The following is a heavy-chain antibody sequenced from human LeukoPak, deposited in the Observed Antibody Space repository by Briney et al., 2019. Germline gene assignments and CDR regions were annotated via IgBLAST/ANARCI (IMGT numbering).Heavy chain of an antibody. J-gene: IGHJ4*02. CDR2: IYYSGST. Sequence: SQTLSLTCTVSGGSISSGGYYWSWIRQHPGKGLEWIGYIYYSGSTYYNPSLKSRVTISVDTSKNQFSLKLSSVTAADTAVYYCARDLVPNYYDSSGYQYYFDYWGQGTLVTVSS. CDR1: GGSISSGGYY. CDR3: ARDLVPNYYDSSGYQYYFDY. D-gene: IGHD3-22*01. V-gene: IGHV4-31*03.